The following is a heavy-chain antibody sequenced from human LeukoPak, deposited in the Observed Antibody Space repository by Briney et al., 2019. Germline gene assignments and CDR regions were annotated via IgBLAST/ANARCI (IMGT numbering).Heavy chain of an antibody. CDR3: AGSGSYYHNY. J-gene: IGHJ4*02. D-gene: IGHD1-26*01. CDR1: GGSINSYY. Sequence: PSETLSLTCTVSGGSINSYYWSWIRQPAGKGLEWIGRIYTSGSTNYNPSLKSRVTMSVDTSENQFSLKLSSVTAADTAVYYCAGSGSYYHNYWGQGTLVTVSS. V-gene: IGHV4-4*07. CDR2: IYTSGST.